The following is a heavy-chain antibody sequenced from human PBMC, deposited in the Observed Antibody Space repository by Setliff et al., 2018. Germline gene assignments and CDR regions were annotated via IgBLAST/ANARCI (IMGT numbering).Heavy chain of an antibody. D-gene: IGHD1-26*01. Sequence: PGGSLRLSCAASGFTFSSYWMSWVRQAPGKGLEWVANIKQDGSEKYYVDSVKGRFTISRDNAKNPLYLQMNSLRAEDTAVYYCARDYWGGSYGYWGQGTLVTVSS. CDR2: IKQDGSEK. J-gene: IGHJ4*02. CDR1: GFTFSSYW. CDR3: ARDYWGGSYGY. V-gene: IGHV3-7*01.